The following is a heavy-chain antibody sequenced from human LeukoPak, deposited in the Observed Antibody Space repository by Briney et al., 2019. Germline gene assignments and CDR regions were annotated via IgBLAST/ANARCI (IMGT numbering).Heavy chain of an antibody. CDR3: ARGSYDSSV. V-gene: IGHV3-30*04. J-gene: IGHJ4*02. Sequence: GGSLRLSCAASGFTFSSYAMHWVRQAPGKGLEWVAVISYDGSNKYYADSVRGRLTISRDNSKNTLYLQMNSLRAEDTAVYYCARGSYDSSVWGQGTLVTVSS. D-gene: IGHD3-22*01. CDR2: ISYDGSNK. CDR1: GFTFSSYA.